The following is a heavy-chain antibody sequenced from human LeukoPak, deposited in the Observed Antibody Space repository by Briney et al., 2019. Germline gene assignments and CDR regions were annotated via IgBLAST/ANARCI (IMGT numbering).Heavy chain of an antibody. CDR3: AKHEPGGVIVPFDF. CDR2: IYSGGST. V-gene: IGHV3-66*04. J-gene: IGHJ4*02. CDR1: GFTVSNNY. Sequence: AGGSLRLSCAASGFTVSNNYMSWVRQAPGKGLEWVSVIYSGGSTYYADSVKGRFTISRDNSKDTLFLQMNSLRAEDTAVYYCAKHEPGGVIVPFDFWGQGTLVTVSS. D-gene: IGHD3-16*02.